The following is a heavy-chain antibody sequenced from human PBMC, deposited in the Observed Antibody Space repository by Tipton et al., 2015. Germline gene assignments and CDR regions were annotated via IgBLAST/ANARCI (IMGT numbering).Heavy chain of an antibody. Sequence: SLRLSCAASEFILGNYWMTWVRQAPGKGPEWVANIKQDGSETFYVDSVKGRFAISRDNAKNTVDLEMGTLRAEDTAVYYCTRGSGGTALVPGLDYWGQGALVTVSS. CDR3: TRGSGGTALVPGLDY. CDR1: EFILGNYW. CDR2: IKQDGSET. D-gene: IGHD6-25*01. J-gene: IGHJ4*02. V-gene: IGHV3-7*04.